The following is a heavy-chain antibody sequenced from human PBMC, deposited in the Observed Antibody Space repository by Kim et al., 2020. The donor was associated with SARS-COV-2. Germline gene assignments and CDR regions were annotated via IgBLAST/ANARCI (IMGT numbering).Heavy chain of an antibody. CDR1: GYTFTSYG. D-gene: IGHD2-2*01. CDR3: ARDVLVVPAGYYYYGMDV. Sequence: ASVKVSCKASGYTFTSYGISWVRQAPGQGLEWMGWISAYNGNTNYAQKLQGRVTMTTDTSTSTAYMELRSLRSDDTAVYYCARDVLVVPAGYYYYGMDVWGQGTTVTVSS. CDR2: ISAYNGNT. J-gene: IGHJ6*02. V-gene: IGHV1-18*04.